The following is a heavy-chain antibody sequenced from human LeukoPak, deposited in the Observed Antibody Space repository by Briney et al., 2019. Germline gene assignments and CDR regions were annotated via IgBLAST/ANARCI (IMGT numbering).Heavy chain of an antibody. J-gene: IGHJ4*02. CDR1: GGSFSGYY. D-gene: IGHD3-10*01. CDR3: ARDWSTWFGEFFDY. CDR2: INHSGST. Sequence: SETLSLTCAVYGGSFSGYYWSWIRQPPGKGLEWIGEINHSGSTNYNPSLKSRVTISVDTSKNQFSLKLSSVTAADTAVYYCARDWSTWFGEFFDYWGQGTLVTVSS. V-gene: IGHV4-34*01.